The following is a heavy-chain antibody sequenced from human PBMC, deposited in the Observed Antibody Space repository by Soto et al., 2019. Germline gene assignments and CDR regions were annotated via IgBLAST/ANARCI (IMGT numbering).Heavy chain of an antibody. CDR3: ARGLGYCSGGSCYHYYYMDV. D-gene: IGHD2-15*01. J-gene: IGHJ6*03. Sequence: SETLSLTCTVSGGSISSGDYSWSWIRQPPGKGLEWIGYINYSGNTNYNPSLKSRVTISVDTSKNQFSLKLSSVTAADTAVYYCARGLGYCSGGSCYHYYYMDVWGKGTTVTVSS. CDR1: GGSISSGDYS. V-gene: IGHV4-30-4*01. CDR2: INYSGNT.